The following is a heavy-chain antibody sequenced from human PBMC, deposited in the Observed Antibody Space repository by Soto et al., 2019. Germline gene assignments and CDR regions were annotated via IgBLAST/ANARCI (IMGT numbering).Heavy chain of an antibody. J-gene: IGHJ5*01. CDR1: GDSVSTNSAT. V-gene: IGHV6-1*01. D-gene: IGHD2-8*01. Sequence: PSQTLSLTCAISGDSVSTNSATWGWIRQSPSRGLEWLGRTYYRSKWYNDYAVSVKGRITINPDTSNNQLSLQLNSVTPDDTAVYYCARLIGNSWLDSWGQGTLVTVS. CDR2: TYYRSKWYN. CDR3: ARLIGNSWLDS.